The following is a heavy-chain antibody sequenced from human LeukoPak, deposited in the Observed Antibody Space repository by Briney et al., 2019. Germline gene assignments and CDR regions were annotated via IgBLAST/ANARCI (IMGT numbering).Heavy chain of an antibody. D-gene: IGHD3-3*01. V-gene: IGHV3-23*01. CDR3: ARLSSGDHDFWSDFSHFNWFDP. CDR1: EFTFRSYA. CDR2: ISGSGGST. Sequence: GGSLRLSCAASEFTFRSYAMTWVRQGPGKGLEWVSAISGSGGSTFYADSVKGRFTISRDNSQNTLYLQMNSLTTEDAAVYYCARLSSGDHDFWSDFSHFNWFDPWGQGTLVTVSS. J-gene: IGHJ5*02.